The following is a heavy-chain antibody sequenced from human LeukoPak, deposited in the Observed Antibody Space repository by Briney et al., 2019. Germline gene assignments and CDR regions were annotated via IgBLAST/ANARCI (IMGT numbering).Heavy chain of an antibody. CDR1: GFSLSTSGVG. Sequence: SGPTLVKPTQTLTLTCTFSGFSLSTSGVGVGWSRQPPGKALEWLALIYWNDDKSYRPSLKSRLTITKDTSKNQVVLTMTNMDPVDTATYYCAHLPRGYSSSWLDYWGQGTLVTVSS. CDR2: IYWNDDK. J-gene: IGHJ4*02. CDR3: AHLPRGYSSSWLDY. V-gene: IGHV2-5*01. D-gene: IGHD6-13*01.